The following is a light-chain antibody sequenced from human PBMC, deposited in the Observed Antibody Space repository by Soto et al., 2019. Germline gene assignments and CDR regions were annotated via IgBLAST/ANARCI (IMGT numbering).Light chain of an antibody. J-gene: IGLJ1*01. CDR2: GVS. CDR1: ITDIGAYNY. CDR3: SSYTSSITPYV. V-gene: IGLV2-14*01. Sequence: QSALTQPASVSGSPGQSITISCTGTITDIGAYNYVSWYQQHPGKAPKLLIYGVSSRLSGVSNRFSGSKSGNAAYLTISGLQADDEAEYYCSSYTSSITPYVFGTGTKLTVL.